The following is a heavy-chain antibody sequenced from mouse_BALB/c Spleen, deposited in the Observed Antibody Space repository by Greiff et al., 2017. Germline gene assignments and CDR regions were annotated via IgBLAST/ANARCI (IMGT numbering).Heavy chain of an antibody. V-gene: IGHV1-15*01. J-gene: IGHJ1*01. CDR1: GYTFTDYE. CDR2: IDPETGGT. D-gene: IGHD1-2*01. Sequence: QVQLQQSGAELVRPGASVTLSCKASGYTFTDYEMHWVKQTPVHGLEWIGAIDPETGGTAYNQKFKGKATLTADKSSSTAYMELRSLTSEDSAVYYCTREILRLHWYFDVWGAGTTVTVSS. CDR3: TREILRLHWYFDV.